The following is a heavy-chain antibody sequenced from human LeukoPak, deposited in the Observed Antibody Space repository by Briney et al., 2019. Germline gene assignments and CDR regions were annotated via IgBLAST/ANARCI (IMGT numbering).Heavy chain of an antibody. Sequence: PSETLSLTCGESGGSVSSTNWWTWIRQPPGKGLEWIGEVHLDGTTNFNPSLKSRLTMSVDLSENHVSLKLTSVTAADTAVYYCAREGGFYRPLDYSGQGTLVTVSS. CDR1: GGSVSSTNW. CDR3: AREGGFYRPLDY. J-gene: IGHJ4*02. CDR2: VHLDGTT. V-gene: IGHV4-4*02. D-gene: IGHD6-25*01.